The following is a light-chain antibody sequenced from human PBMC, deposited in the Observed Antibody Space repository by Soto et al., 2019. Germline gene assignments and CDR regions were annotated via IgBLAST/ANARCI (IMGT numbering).Light chain of an antibody. CDR3: QQYNNWPRT. CDR1: QSVSSN. CDR2: GAS. V-gene: IGKV3-15*01. J-gene: IGKJ1*01. Sequence: EIVMTQAPATLSVSPGERATLSCRASQSVSSNLAWYQQKPGQAPRLLIYGASTRATGIPARFSGSGSGTAFTLTISSLQSEDFAVYYCQQYNNWPRTFGQGTKVEIQ.